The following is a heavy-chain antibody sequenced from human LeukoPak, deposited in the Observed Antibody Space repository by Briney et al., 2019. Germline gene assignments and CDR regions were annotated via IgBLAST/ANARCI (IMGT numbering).Heavy chain of an antibody. D-gene: IGHD3-22*01. CDR1: GYTFTSYY. CDR3: AREPLFTMIVVERRYAFDI. V-gene: IGHV1-46*01. CDR2: INPSGGST. Sequence: ASVKVSCKASGYTFTSYYMHWVRQAPGQGLGWMGIINPSGGSTSYAQKFQGRVTMTRDTSTSTVYMELSSLRSEDTAVYYCAREPLFTMIVVERRYAFDIWGQGTMVTVSS. J-gene: IGHJ3*02.